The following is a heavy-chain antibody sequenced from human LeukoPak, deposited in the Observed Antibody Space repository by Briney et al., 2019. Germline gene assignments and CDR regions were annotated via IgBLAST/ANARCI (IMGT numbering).Heavy chain of an antibody. Sequence: GASVKVSCKASGYTYTSYDINWVRQATGQGLEWMGWMNPNSGNTGYAQKFQGRVTMTRNTSISTAYMELSSLRSEDTAVYYCARGRGHILGYCSSTSCYRPDYSYYMDVWGKGTTVTVSS. D-gene: IGHD2-2*01. CDR3: ARGRGHILGYCSSTSCYRPDYSYYMDV. CDR1: GYTYTSYD. J-gene: IGHJ6*03. V-gene: IGHV1-8*01. CDR2: MNPNSGNT.